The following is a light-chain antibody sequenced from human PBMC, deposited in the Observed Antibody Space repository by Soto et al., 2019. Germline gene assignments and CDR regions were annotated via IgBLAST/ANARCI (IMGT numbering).Light chain of an antibody. Sequence: IQMTQSPSTLSPSVGATVTITCRASQTISVSLAWYQQKPGKAPNLLIYDASTLQGGVPSRFSGSGSGTEFTLTVTSLQPEDFATYFCQQYDKYSTFGHGTKVDIK. CDR3: QQYDKYST. CDR1: QTISVS. CDR2: DAS. V-gene: IGKV1-5*01. J-gene: IGKJ1*01.